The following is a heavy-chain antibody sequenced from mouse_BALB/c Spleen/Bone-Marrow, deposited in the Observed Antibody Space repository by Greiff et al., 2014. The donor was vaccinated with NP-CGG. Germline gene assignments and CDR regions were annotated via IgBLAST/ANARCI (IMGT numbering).Heavy chain of an antibody. CDR2: IDPENGDI. CDR1: GSNIKDYY. CDR3: NACGNDYVFVY. J-gene: IGHJ3*01. V-gene: IGHV14-4*02. D-gene: IGHD2-4*01. Sequence: EVQLQESGAELVRSGASVKLSCTASGSNIKDYYMHWIKQRPEQGLEWIGWIDPENGDIEYAPKFQGKATMTADTSSNTAYLQLSSLTSEDTAVYYCNACGNDYVFVYWGQGTLVTVSA.